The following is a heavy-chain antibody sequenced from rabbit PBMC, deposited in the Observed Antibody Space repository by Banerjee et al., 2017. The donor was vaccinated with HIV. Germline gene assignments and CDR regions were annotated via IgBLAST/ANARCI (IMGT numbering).Heavy chain of an antibody. V-gene: IGHV1S45*01. J-gene: IGHJ6*01. D-gene: IGHD1-1*01. CDR1: GFDFSSYYY. CDR3: ARDPYSSTSGALFRGYGMDL. Sequence: QEQLKESGGGLVQPGGSLKLSCKASGFDFSSYYYMCWVRQAPGKRPEWIASIYTGNGITYYASWAKGRFTISKTSSTTVTLQMTSLTAADTATYFCARDPYSSTSGALFRGYGMDLWGQGTLVTVS. CDR2: IYTGNGIT.